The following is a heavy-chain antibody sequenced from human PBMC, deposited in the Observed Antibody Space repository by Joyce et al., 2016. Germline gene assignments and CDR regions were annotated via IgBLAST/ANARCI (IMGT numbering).Heavy chain of an antibody. V-gene: IGHV1-69*01. J-gene: IGHJ4*02. D-gene: IGHD6-13*01. CDR2: IIPNFDTR. Sequence: QVQLVQSGAEVKKPGSSVKVSCKASGGTFSNYLIGWVRQAPGLGLEWMGGIIPNFDTRNYAQRFQGRVTITADELTSTAHMELRRLSSEDTAVYYCVRGGSAGPAAHYWGQGTLVTVSS. CDR1: GGTFSNYL. CDR3: VRGGSAGPAAHY.